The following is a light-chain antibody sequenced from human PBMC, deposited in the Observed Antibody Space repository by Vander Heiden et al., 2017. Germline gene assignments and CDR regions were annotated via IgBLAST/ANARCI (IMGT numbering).Light chain of an antibody. CDR2: SNN. J-gene: IGLJ3*02. Sequence: SALTRPPSASGTAGQSPTHSCSGSSSNIGGITVNWYQQLPGTAPKLLIYSNNQRPSGVPGRFSGSKCGSSASLAISGLHSEEEADYYSAAWDDCLNGWVFGGGTKRTVL. CDR1: SSNIGGIT. V-gene: IGLV1-44*01. CDR3: AAWDDCLNGWV.